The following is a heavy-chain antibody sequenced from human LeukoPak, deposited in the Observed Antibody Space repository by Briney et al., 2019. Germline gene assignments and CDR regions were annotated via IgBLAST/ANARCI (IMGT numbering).Heavy chain of an antibody. D-gene: IGHD6-19*01. CDR3: ARAIAVAEGY. Sequence: GGSLRLSCAASGFSFRTYSMNWVRQAPAKGLEWVSYISGGSGYIYYADSVKGRFTISRDNAKNSLYLQMNSLRAEDTAVYYCARAIAVAEGYWGQGTLVTVSS. J-gene: IGHJ4*02. V-gene: IGHV3-21*01. CDR1: GFSFRTYS. CDR2: ISGGSGYI.